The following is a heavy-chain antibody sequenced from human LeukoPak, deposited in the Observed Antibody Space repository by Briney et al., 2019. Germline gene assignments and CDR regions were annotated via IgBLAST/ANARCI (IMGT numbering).Heavy chain of an antibody. V-gene: IGHV4-38-2*01. Sequence: SETLSLTCAVSGYSISSGYHGGWIRQPPGKGLEWIAYIYNSGSTNSNPSLKSRVTISVDTSKNQFSLRLSSVTAADTAVYYCARIYYDSGAYYRRAFDIWGQGTMVSVSS. CDR1: GYSISSGYH. CDR2: IYNSGST. CDR3: ARIYYDSGAYYRRAFDI. J-gene: IGHJ3*02. D-gene: IGHD3-22*01.